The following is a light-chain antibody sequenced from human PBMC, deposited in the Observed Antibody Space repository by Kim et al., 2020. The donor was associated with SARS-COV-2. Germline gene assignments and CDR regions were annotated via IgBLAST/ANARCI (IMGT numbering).Light chain of an antibody. CDR3: QQYGSSPIT. Sequence: SPGERAALSCRASQTVISNYLACYHQNPGQAPRLLIYDASSRATGIPDRFSGSGSGTDFTLTISRLEPEDFAVYYCQQYGSSPITFGGGTKVDIK. CDR1: QTVISNY. CDR2: DAS. V-gene: IGKV3-20*01. J-gene: IGKJ4*01.